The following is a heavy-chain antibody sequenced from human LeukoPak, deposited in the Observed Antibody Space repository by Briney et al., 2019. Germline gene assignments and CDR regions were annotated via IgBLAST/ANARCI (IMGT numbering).Heavy chain of an antibody. V-gene: IGHV3-30*18. CDR1: GFTFSSYG. J-gene: IGHJ5*02. CDR2: ISYDGSNK. CDR3: AKSAIAAAGGFDP. Sequence: GGSLRLSCAASGFTFSSYGMHWVRQAPGKGLEWVAVISYDGSNKYYADSVKGRFTISRDNSKNTLYLQMNSLRAGDTAVYYCAKSAIAAAGGFDPWGQGTLVTVSS. D-gene: IGHD6-13*01.